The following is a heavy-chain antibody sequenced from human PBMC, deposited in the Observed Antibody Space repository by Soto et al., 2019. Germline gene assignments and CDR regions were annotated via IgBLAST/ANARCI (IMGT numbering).Heavy chain of an antibody. CDR3: ARGSGSLYYLDY. D-gene: IGHD1-1*01. CDR1: GASVSSYY. Sequence: PPEPLSLTCTVSGASVSSYYWSWIRQPPGKGLEWFGYISYSGGTNYNPSLKSRVTISMDTSRNQFSLRLSSVTAADTAVYYCARGSGSLYYLDYWGQGTLVTVSS. CDR2: ISYSGGT. V-gene: IGHV4-59*02. J-gene: IGHJ4*02.